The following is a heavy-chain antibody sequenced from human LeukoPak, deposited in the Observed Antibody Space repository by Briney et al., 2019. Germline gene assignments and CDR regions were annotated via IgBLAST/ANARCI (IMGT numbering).Heavy chain of an antibody. CDR2: TYYRSKWYN. J-gene: IGHJ6*04. V-gene: IGHV6-1*01. CDR1: GDSVSSNSAA. Sequence: SQTLSLTCAISGDSVSSNSAAWNWIRQSPSRGLEWLGRTYYRSKWYNDYAVSVKSRITINPDTSKNQFSLQLNSVTPEDTAVYYRAREGIAVAGTRYYYYGMDVWGKGTTVTVSS. D-gene: IGHD6-19*01. CDR3: AREGIAVAGTRYYYYGMDV.